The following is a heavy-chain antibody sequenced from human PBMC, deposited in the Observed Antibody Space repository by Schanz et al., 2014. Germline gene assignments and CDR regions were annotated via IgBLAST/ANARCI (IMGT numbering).Heavy chain of an antibody. Sequence: EVQLVESGGGLVKPGGSLRLSCAASGFSVSHSYMTWVRQSPGKGLEWVSFIYPGGSTYYPDSVKGRFTISRDSSKNTVFLQMNSLRADDTAIYFCARNDYDDVDLSSFYFDHWGQGTLVTVSS. CDR3: ARNDYDDVDLSSFYFDH. V-gene: IGHV3-53*01. CDR1: GFSVSHSY. D-gene: IGHD3-22*01. CDR2: IYPGGST. J-gene: IGHJ4*02.